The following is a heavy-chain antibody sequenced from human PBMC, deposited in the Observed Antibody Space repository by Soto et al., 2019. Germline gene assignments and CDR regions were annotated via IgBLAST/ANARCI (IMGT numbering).Heavy chain of an antibody. CDR2: MNPNSGNT. V-gene: IGHV1-8*01. J-gene: IGHJ4*02. CDR3: ARRFHMQCLGTFHDY. D-gene: IGHD6-19*01. Sequence: ASVKVSCKASGYTFTSYDINWVRQATGQGLEWMGWMNPNSGNTGYAQKFQGRVTMTRNTSISTAYMALSSLRSEDTALYYCARRFHMQCLGTFHDYWGQGTLVTVSS. CDR1: GYTFTSYD.